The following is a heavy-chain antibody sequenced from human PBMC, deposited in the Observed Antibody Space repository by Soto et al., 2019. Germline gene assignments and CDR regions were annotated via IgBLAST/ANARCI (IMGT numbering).Heavy chain of an antibody. D-gene: IGHD3-10*01. CDR3: AKDLFPLPFRAQGMDV. CDR1: GFTFSSYA. Sequence: EVQLLESGGGLVQPGGSLRLSCAASGFTFSSYAMSWVRQAPGKGLEWVSAISGSGGSTYYADSVKGRFTISRDNSKNTLYLQMNSLRAEDTAVYYCAKDLFPLPFRAQGMDVWGQGTTVTVSS. CDR2: ISGSGGST. V-gene: IGHV3-23*01. J-gene: IGHJ6*02.